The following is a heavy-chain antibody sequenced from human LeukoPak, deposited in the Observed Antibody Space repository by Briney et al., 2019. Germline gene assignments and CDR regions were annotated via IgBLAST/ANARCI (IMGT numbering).Heavy chain of an antibody. CDR2: ISSSSTI. D-gene: IGHD3-22*01. V-gene: IGHV3-48*01. J-gene: IGHJ4*02. Sequence: GGSLRLSCAASGFTFSSYSMNWVRQAPGKGLEWVSYISSSSTIYYADSVKGRFTISRDNAKNSLYLQMNSLRAEDTAVYYCARDYRVVITSKTFDYWGQGTLVTVSS. CDR3: ARDYRVVITSKTFDY. CDR1: GFTFSSYS.